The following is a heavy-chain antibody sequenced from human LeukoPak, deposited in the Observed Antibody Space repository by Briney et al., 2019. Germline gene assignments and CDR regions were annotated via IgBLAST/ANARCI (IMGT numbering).Heavy chain of an antibody. CDR1: GGSISSGGYY. V-gene: IGHV4-31*03. J-gene: IGHJ4*02. D-gene: IGHD3-10*01. CDR3: ARVPYYYGSGSFSY. Sequence: SETLSLTCTVSGGSISSGGYYWSWIRQHPGKGLEWIGYIYYSGSTYYNPSLKSRVTISVDTSKNQFSLKVTSVTAADTAVYYCARVPYYYGSGSFSYWGQGTLVTVSS. CDR2: IYYSGST.